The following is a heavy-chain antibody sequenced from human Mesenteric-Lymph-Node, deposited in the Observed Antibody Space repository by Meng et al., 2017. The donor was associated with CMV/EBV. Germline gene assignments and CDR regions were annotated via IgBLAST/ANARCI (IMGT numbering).Heavy chain of an antibody. CDR1: GFTFSSYE. CDR3: ASCSSTSCYGY. Sequence: GESLKISCAASGFTFSSYEMNWVRQAPGKGLVWVSRINSDGSTTSYADSVKGRFTISRDNAKNTLYLQMNSLRDEDTAVYYCASCSSTSCYGYWGQGTLVTVSS. D-gene: IGHD2-2*01. CDR2: INSDGSTT. V-gene: IGHV3-74*01. J-gene: IGHJ4*02.